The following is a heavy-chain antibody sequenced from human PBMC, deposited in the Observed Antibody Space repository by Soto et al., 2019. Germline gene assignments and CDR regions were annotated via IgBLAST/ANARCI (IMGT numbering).Heavy chain of an antibody. D-gene: IGHD2-2*01. V-gene: IGHV1-69*12. Sequence: QVQLDQSGAEVKKPGSSVKLSCKASGGTFSNSAISWVRQAPGQGFEWMGGIMPIFRTPDYAQKFQARVTITADESTSTAYMELSGLKPDDTAVYYCARDKDRLQLGGNYYYILDVWGQGTTVTVSS. CDR3: ARDKDRLQLGGNYYYILDV. CDR1: GGTFSNSA. CDR2: IMPIFRTP. J-gene: IGHJ6*02.